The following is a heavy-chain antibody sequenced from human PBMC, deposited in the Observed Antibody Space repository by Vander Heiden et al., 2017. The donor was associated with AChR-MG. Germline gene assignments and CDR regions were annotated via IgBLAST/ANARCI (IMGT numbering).Heavy chain of an antibody. CDR1: GFTFDDYA. CDR3: AKDNMGYSYGNYGMDV. V-gene: IGHV3-9*01. J-gene: IGHJ6*02. D-gene: IGHD5-18*01. CDR2: ISWNSGSI. Sequence: EVQLVESGGGLVQPGRSLRLSCPASGFTFDDYAMHWVRQGPGKGLEWVSGISWNSGSIGYADSVKGRFTISRDNAKNSLYLQMNSLRAEDTALYYCAKDNMGYSYGNYGMDVWGQGTTVTVSS.